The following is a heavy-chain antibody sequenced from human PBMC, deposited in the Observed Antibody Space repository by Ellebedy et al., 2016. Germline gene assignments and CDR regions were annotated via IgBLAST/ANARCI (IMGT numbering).Heavy chain of an antibody. Sequence: ASVKVSCXASGYTFTTFSITWVRQVPGQGLEWMGFDNTFSGNTKFAQKFQGRVSMTTDSSTHTAYMDLRSLRSDDTAMYYCAKTSGWGYGENWGQGTLVTVSS. V-gene: IGHV1-18*04. J-gene: IGHJ4*02. D-gene: IGHD3-10*01. CDR1: GYTFTTFS. CDR2: DNTFSGNT. CDR3: AKTSGWGYGEN.